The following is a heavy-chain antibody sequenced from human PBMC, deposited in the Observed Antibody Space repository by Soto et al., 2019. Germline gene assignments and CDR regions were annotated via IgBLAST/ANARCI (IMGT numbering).Heavy chain of an antibody. Sequence: EVELVESGGGLVKPGGSLRLSCAASGFTFNSYSVNWVRQAPGKGLEWVASISSGSVYIDFADSVKGRFTISREDVTNPVSLQMDSLRVEDTGIYYCARYDHFKAFDLWGQGTMVTVSS. J-gene: IGHJ3*01. D-gene: IGHD1-1*01. CDR2: ISSGSVYI. V-gene: IGHV3-21*02. CDR3: ARYDHFKAFDL. CDR1: GFTFNSYS.